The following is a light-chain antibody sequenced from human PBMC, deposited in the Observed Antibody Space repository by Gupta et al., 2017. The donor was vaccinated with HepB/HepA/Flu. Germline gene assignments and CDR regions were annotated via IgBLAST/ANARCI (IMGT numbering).Light chain of an antibody. CDR1: SSNIGNND. V-gene: IGLV1-51*02. CDR3: GKWDNSLTMGVW. CDR2: ESN. Sequence: QSVLTQPPSVSAAPGQNVTISCSGSSSNIGNNDVSWYQQLSGTAPKRRIFESNKRPSGIPDRVAGSKSATSGNLGIAGLQTGDESEYDRGKWDNSLTMGVWVGG. J-gene: IGLJ7*01.